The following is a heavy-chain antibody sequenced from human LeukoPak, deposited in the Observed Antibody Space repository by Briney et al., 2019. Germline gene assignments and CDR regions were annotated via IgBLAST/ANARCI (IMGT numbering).Heavy chain of an antibody. CDR3: ARVPAPRYDSSGYYPDY. J-gene: IGHJ4*02. V-gene: IGHV1-8*01. CDR1: GYTFTSYD. CDR2: MNPNSGNT. Sequence: ASVKVSCKASGYTFTSYDINWVRQATGQGLEWMGWMNPNSGNTGYAQKFQGRVTMTRNTSISTAYMELSSLRSEDTAVYYCARVPAPRYDSSGYYPDYWGQGTLVTVSS. D-gene: IGHD3-22*01.